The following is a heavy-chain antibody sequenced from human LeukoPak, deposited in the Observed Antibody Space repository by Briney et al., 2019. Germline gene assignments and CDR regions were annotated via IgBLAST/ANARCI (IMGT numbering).Heavy chain of an antibody. D-gene: IGHD2-2*01. V-gene: IGHV3-13*01. CDR2: IGTAGDT. CDR3: AKDITRSRDPYFQH. Sequence: GGSLRLSCAASGFTFSSYDMHWVRQATGKGLEWVSAIGTAGDTYYPGSVKGRFTISRENAKNSLYLQMNSLRAEDTALYYCAKDITRSRDPYFQHWGQGTLVTVSS. J-gene: IGHJ1*01. CDR1: GFTFSSYD.